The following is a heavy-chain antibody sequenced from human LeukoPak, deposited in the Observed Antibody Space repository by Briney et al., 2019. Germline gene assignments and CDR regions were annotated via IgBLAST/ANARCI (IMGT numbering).Heavy chain of an antibody. Sequence: GGSRRPSWAAPGFTFSSYSMNWVRQAPGKGLEWVSSIISSSSTIYYADSVKGRFTISRDNAKNSLYLQMNSLRDEDTAVYYCARDLVSSGYFTSGMDVWGQGTTVTVSS. V-gene: IGHV3-48*02. CDR1: GFTFSSYS. CDR3: ARDLVSSGYFTSGMDV. D-gene: IGHD3-22*01. CDR2: IISSSSTI. J-gene: IGHJ6*02.